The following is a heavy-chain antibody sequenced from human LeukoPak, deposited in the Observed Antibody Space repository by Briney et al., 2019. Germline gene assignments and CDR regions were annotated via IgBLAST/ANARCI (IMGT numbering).Heavy chain of an antibody. D-gene: IGHD2-15*01. V-gene: IGHV3-23*01. CDR3: AKVLVLVSANRYYFDY. J-gene: IGHJ4*02. Sequence: GGSLRLSCAASGLTFSGSAMSWVRQAPGKGLEWVSLISGSGNRTYYADSVKGRFTISRDNSKNTLYLQMNRLRAEDTAVYYCAKVLVLVSANRYYFDYWGQGTLVTVSS. CDR2: ISGSGNRT. CDR1: GLTFSGSA.